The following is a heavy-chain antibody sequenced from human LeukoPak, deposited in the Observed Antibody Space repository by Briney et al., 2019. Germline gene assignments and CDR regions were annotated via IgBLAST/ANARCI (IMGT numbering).Heavy chain of an antibody. J-gene: IGHJ6*03. Sequence: GASVKVSCKASGYTFTSYGISWVRQAPGQGLEWMGWISAYNGNTNYAQKLQGRVTMTTDTSTSTVYMELSSLRSEDTAVYYCAGGGAGALGLYYYYMDVWGKGTTVTVSS. CDR3: AGGGAGALGLYYYYMDV. D-gene: IGHD1-26*01. CDR1: GYTFTSYG. CDR2: ISAYNGNT. V-gene: IGHV1-18*01.